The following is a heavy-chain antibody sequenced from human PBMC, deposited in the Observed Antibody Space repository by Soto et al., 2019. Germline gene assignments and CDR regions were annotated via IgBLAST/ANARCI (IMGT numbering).Heavy chain of an antibody. CDR1: GASISSGGYS. V-gene: IGHV4-30-2*01. Sequence: QLQLQESGSGLVKPSQTLSLTCAVSGASISSGGYSWIWIRQPPGKVLEWIGYIYHSGSTYYNPSLKSRITISVDRSKSQSSLKLSSVTAADTAVYSCGRASTRVTTLEYWGQGTLVTGSS. CDR2: IYHSGST. CDR3: GRASTRVTTLEY. D-gene: IGHD4-17*01. J-gene: IGHJ4*02.